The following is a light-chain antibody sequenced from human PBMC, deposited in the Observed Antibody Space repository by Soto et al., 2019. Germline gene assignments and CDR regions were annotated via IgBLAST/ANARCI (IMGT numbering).Light chain of an antibody. CDR1: QSVSSN. CDR2: GAS. Sequence: EIVMTQSPATLSVSPGERATLSCRASQSVSSNLAWYQQKPGQAPRLLIYGASTRATGIPARFSGSGSGTDFTLTISRLETEDFAVFYCHQYSYSPLTVGGGNKVEIK. V-gene: IGKV3-15*01. CDR3: HQYSYSPLT. J-gene: IGKJ4*01.